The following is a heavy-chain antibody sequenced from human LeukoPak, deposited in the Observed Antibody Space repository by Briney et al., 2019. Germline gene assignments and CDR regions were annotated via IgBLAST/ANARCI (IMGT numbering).Heavy chain of an antibody. CDR2: VYYSGNT. CDR1: GGSISISSSY. V-gene: IGHV4-39*01. J-gene: IGHJ3*02. Sequence: SETLSLTCTVSGGSISISSSYWGWIRQSPGKGLEWVGTVYYSGNTYYNPSLMSRVTVSVDTSKNQFSLKVSSVTAADTATYYCARHRGGHNAFDIWGQGTMVTVSS. D-gene: IGHD3-16*01. CDR3: ARHRGGHNAFDI.